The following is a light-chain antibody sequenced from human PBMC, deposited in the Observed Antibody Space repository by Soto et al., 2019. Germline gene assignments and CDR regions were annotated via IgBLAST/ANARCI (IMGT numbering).Light chain of an antibody. CDR3: SAWDDRLSVV. V-gene: IGLV1-47*02. Sequence: QSVLTQPPSASGTPGQTVTISCSGSRTNIGTNYVYWYQQFPGTAPNLLIFANNKRPSGVPERFSASKSGPSASLAISGVRSEDEAEYFCSAWDDRLSVVFGGGTKLTVL. CDR1: RTNIGTNY. J-gene: IGLJ3*02. CDR2: ANN.